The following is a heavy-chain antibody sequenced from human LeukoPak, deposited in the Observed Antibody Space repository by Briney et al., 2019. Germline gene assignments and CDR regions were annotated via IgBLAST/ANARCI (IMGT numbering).Heavy chain of an antibody. J-gene: IGHJ4*02. CDR2: ISSSGSTI. V-gene: IGHV3-48*03. D-gene: IGHD1-26*01. Sequence: GGSLRLSCAASGFTFSNEMNWVRQAPEKGLEWVSYISSSGSTIYYADSVKGRFTISRDNAKNSLYLQMNSLRAEDTAVYYCARVGMIVGADYWGQGTPVTVSS. CDR3: ARVGMIVGADY. CDR1: GFTFSNE.